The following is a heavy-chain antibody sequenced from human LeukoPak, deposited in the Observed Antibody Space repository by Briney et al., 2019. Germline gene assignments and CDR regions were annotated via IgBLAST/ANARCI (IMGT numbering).Heavy chain of an antibody. Sequence: SGPTLVNPTQTLTLTCTLSGFSLTTYGVGVAWIRQPPGKALEWLALIYWDDDKRYSPSLKSRLTITKDTSRNQVVLTMTNMDPVDTATYFCAHIPPGTYPNWFDPWGPGTLVTVSS. D-gene: IGHD1-26*01. CDR3: AHIPPGTYPNWFDP. CDR1: GFSLTTYGVG. CDR2: IYWDDDK. V-gene: IGHV2-5*02. J-gene: IGHJ5*02.